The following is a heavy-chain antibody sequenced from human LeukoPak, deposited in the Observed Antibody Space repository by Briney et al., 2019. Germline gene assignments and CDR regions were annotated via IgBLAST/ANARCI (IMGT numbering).Heavy chain of an antibody. D-gene: IGHD6-13*01. CDR3: AKSFTSSSSDY. CDR1: GFTFSNYA. CDR2: ISVVGTTT. V-gene: IGHV3-23*01. Sequence: GGSLRLSCVASGFTFSNYAMSWIRQAPGKGLEWVSSISVVGTTTYYSDSVKGRFSISRDNSENTLYLQMNGLRADDTAVYSCAKSFTSSSSDYWGQGTLVTVSS. J-gene: IGHJ4*02.